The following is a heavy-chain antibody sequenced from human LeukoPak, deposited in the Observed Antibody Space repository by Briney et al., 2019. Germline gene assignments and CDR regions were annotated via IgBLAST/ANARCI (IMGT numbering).Heavy chain of an antibody. V-gene: IGHV1-2*05. Sequence: ASVKVSCKASGYTFTGYCMHWVRQAPGQGLEWMGRINPNSGGTNYAQKFQGRVTMTRDTSISTAYMELSRLRSDDTVVYYCARERSGYSSGWYGGGLDYWGQGTLVTVSS. CDR1: GYTFTGYC. CDR3: ARERSGYSSGWYGGGLDY. CDR2: INPNSGGT. J-gene: IGHJ4*02. D-gene: IGHD6-19*01.